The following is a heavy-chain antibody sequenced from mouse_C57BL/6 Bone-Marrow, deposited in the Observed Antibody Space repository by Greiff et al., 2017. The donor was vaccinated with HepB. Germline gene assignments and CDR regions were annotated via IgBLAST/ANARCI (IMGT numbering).Heavy chain of an antibody. Sequence: EVMLVESGGGLVQPGGSMKLSCAASGFTFSDAWMDWVRQSPEKGLEWVAEIRNKANNHATYYAESVKVRFTISRDDSKSSVYLQMNSLRAEDTGIYYCTRHLTMPTGGYWGQGTSVTVSS. V-gene: IGHV6-6*01. CDR3: TRHLTMPTGGY. D-gene: IGHD6-1*01. CDR1: GFTFSDAW. CDR2: IRNKANNHAT. J-gene: IGHJ4*01.